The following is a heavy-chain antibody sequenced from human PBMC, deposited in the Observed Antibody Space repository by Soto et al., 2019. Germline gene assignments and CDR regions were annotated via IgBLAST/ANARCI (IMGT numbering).Heavy chain of an antibody. CDR3: TRATWYSEY. V-gene: IGHV4-59*11. D-gene: IGHD2-21*02. CDR2: IYYNGNT. Sequence: VQLQESGPGLVKPSETLSLTCTVSGGSISNHYWSWIRQPPGKGLEWIGYIYYNGNTNYNPSLKRRVTMSVDTSKNQISLMLSSVTAADTAVYYCTRATWYSEYWGQGTLVTVS. J-gene: IGHJ4*02. CDR1: GGSISNHY.